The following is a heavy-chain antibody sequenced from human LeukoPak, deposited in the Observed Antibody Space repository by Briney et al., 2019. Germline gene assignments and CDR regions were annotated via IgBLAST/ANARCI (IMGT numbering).Heavy chain of an antibody. CDR3: ARPVRAYSGSYYWDY. Sequence: SETLSLTCAVYGGSFSGYYWSWIRQPPGKGLEWIGEINHSGSTNYNPSLKSQVTISVDTSKNQFSLKLSSVTAADTAVYYCARPVRAYSGSYYWDYWGQGTLVTVSS. CDR1: GGSFSGYY. J-gene: IGHJ4*02. D-gene: IGHD1-26*01. CDR2: INHSGST. V-gene: IGHV4-34*01.